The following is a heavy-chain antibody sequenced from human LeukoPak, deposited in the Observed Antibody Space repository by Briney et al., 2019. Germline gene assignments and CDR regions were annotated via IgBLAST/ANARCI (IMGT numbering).Heavy chain of an antibody. CDR3: AREMGQDLAHYYDSSGYYYY. Sequence: ASVKVSCKASGYTFTGYYMHWVRQAPGQGLEWMGWINPNSGGTNYAQKFHGRVTMTRDTSISTAYMELSRLRSDDTAVYYCAREMGQDLAHYYDSSGYYYYWGQGTLVTVSS. CDR2: INPNSGGT. J-gene: IGHJ4*02. V-gene: IGHV1-2*02. D-gene: IGHD3-22*01. CDR1: GYTFTGYY.